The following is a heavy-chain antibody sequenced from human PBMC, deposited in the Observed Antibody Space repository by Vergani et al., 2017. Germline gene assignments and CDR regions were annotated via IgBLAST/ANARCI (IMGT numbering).Heavy chain of an antibody. CDR3: ARGSRLKPQKSSGITMVRGVPCYYGMDV. V-gene: IGHV4-34*01. D-gene: IGHD3-10*01. CDR2: INHSGST. CDR1: GGSFSGYY. J-gene: IGHJ6*01. Sequence: QVQLQQWGAGLLKPSETLSLTCAVYGGSFSGYYWSWIRQPPGKGLEWIGEINHSGSTNYNPSLKSRVTISVDTSKNQFSLKLSSVTAADTAVYYCARGSRLKPQKSSGITMVRGVPCYYGMDVWERGTTVTVSS.